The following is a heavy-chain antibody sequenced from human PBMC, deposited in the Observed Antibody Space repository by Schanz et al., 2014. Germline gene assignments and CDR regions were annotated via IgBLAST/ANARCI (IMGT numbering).Heavy chain of an antibody. CDR3: ARDSGSHYLVDY. D-gene: IGHD1-26*01. Sequence: AQLLESGGGLVQPGGSLRLSCAASGITLSGYGLHWVRQAPGKGLEWVGFISFDGRNTGYAHSVKGRFTISRDNSKNTVNLQMNSLRAEDTAVYYCARDSGSHYLVDYWGQGTLVTVSS. V-gene: IGHV3-30*03. J-gene: IGHJ4*02. CDR2: ISFDGRNT. CDR1: GITLSGYG.